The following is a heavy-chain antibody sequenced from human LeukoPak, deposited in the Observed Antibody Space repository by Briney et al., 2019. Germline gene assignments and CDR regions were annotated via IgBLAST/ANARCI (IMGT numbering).Heavy chain of an antibody. Sequence: SVKVSCEASGGTFSSYAISWVRQAPGQGLEWMGRIIPIFGTANYAQKFQGRVTITTDESTSTAYMELSSLRSEDTAVYYCARGDPKNAFDIWGQGTMVTVSS. CDR3: ARGDPKNAFDI. J-gene: IGHJ3*02. CDR1: GGTFSSYA. V-gene: IGHV1-69*05. CDR2: IIPIFGTA.